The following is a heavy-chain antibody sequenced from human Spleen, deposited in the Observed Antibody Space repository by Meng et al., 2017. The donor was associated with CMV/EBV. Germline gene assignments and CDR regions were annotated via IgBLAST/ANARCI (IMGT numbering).Heavy chain of an antibody. V-gene: IGHV1-2*02. D-gene: IGHD2-2*02. CDR3: ARDRVVPAAILSYYYYGMDV. Sequence: ASVKVSCKASGYTFTGYYMHWVRQAPGQGLEWMGWINPNSGGTNYAQKFQGRVTMTRDTSISTAYMELSRLRSDDTAAYYCARDRVVPAAILSYYYYGMDVWGQGTTVTVSS. CDR2: INPNSGGT. CDR1: GYTFTGYY. J-gene: IGHJ6*02.